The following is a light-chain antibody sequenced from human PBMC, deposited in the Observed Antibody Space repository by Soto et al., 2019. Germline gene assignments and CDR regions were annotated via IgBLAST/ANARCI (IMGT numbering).Light chain of an antibody. J-gene: IGLJ2*01. Sequence: QSALTQPASVSGSPGQSITIYCTGTSSDVGGYNFVSWYHPHPGKAPNLLIYAVTNRPSGISNRFSGAKSGNTASLTISGLQAEAEADYYCTSYTSSSTLVFGGGTKVTVL. V-gene: IGLV2-14*01. CDR3: TSYTSSSTLV. CDR2: AVT. CDR1: SSDVGGYNF.